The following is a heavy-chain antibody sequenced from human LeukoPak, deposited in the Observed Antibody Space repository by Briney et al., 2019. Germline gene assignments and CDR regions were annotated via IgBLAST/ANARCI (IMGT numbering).Heavy chain of an antibody. CDR1: GFTFSDYY. D-gene: IGHD6-19*01. CDR3: AKERNLEIAVAGTIFDY. J-gene: IGHJ4*02. CDR2: ISSSGSTI. V-gene: IGHV3-11*04. Sequence: GGSLRLSCAASGFTFSDYYMSWIRQAPGKGLEWVSYISSSGSTIYYADSVKGRFTISRDNAKNSLYLQMNSLRAEDTAVYYCAKERNLEIAVAGTIFDYWGQGTLVTVSS.